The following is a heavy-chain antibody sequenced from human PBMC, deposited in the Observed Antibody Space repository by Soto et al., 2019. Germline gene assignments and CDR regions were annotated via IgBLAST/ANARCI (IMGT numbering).Heavy chain of an antibody. V-gene: IGHV1-46*01. Sequence: QVQLVQSGAEVKKPGASVKVSCKASGYTFTSYYMHWVRQAPGQGLEWMGIINPSGGSTSYAQKFQGRVTMTRDTSTSTVYLERSSLGSEDTAVYYWARSRIVGATRWFDPWGQGTLVTVSS. J-gene: IGHJ5*02. CDR3: ARSRIVGATRWFDP. CDR1: GYTFTSYY. CDR2: INPSGGST. D-gene: IGHD1-26*01.